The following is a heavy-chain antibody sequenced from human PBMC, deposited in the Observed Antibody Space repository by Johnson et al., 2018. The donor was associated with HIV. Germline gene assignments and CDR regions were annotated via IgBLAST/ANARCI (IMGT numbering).Heavy chain of an antibody. D-gene: IGHD6-13*01. CDR2: ISYDGSNK. V-gene: IGHV3-30*03. CDR3: ARRNSSWDAFDI. Sequence: QVQLMESGGGVVQPGRSLRLSCAASGFTFSSYGMHWVRQAPGKGLEWVAVISYDGSNKYYADSVKGRFTISRDNSKNTLYLQMNSLRAEDTAVYYCARRNSSWDAFDIWGQGTMVTVSS. J-gene: IGHJ3*02. CDR1: GFTFSSYG.